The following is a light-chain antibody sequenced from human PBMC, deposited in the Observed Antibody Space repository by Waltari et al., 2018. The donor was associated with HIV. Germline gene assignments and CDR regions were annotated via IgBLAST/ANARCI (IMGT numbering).Light chain of an antibody. J-gene: IGLJ2*01. CDR3: CSYASSNTLL. CDR1: SSDVGGYNF. CDR2: EVR. V-gene: IGLV2-14*01. Sequence: QSALTQPASVSGSPGQSVTISCTGTSSDVGGYNFVSWFQHHPGKAPKLMIYEVRRRPSGVLNRFSGSKSGNTAARTISGLQADDEAAYYCCSYASSNTLLFGGGTKLTVL.